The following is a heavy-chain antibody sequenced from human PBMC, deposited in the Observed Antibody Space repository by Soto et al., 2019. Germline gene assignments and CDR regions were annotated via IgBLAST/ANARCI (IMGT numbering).Heavy chain of an antibody. CDR3: ARDLAPTVVITDYYGMDV. CDR2: IIPIFGTA. D-gene: IGHD3-22*01. J-gene: IGHJ6*02. V-gene: IGHV1-69*13. CDR1: GGTFSSYA. Sequence: SVKVSCKASGGTFSSYAISWVRQAPGQGLEWMGGIIPIFGTANYAQKFQGRVTITADESTSTAYMELSSLRSEDTAVYYCARDLAPTVVITDYYGMDVWGQGTTVTVSS.